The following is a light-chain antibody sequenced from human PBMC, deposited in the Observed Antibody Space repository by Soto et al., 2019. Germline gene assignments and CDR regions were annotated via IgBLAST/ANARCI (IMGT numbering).Light chain of an antibody. Sequence: EIVMTQSPATLSVSPGERSTLSCRASQSVSSNLAWYQQTPGQAPRLLIYDASTRATGIPARFSGSGSGTEFTLTISSLQSEDFAVYYCQQYNNWPPLTFGGGTKVDIK. V-gene: IGKV3-15*01. J-gene: IGKJ4*01. CDR2: DAS. CDR3: QQYNNWPPLT. CDR1: QSVSSN.